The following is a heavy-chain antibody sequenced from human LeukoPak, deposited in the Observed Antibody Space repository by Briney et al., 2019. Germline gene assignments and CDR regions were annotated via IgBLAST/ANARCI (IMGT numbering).Heavy chain of an antibody. CDR1: GGSISSYY. J-gene: IGHJ5*02. CDR2: IYYSGST. V-gene: IGHV4-59*01. D-gene: IGHD2-21*02. CDR3: AREAGGDPGVWFDL. Sequence: SETLSLTCTASGGSISSYYWSWIRQPPGKGLEWIGYIYYSGSTNYNPSLKSRVTISVDTSKNQFSLKLSSVTAADTAVYYCAREAGGDPGVWFDLWGQGTLVTVSS.